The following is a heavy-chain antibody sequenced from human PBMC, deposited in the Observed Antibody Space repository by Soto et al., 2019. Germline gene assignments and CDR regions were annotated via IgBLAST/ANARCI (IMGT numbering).Heavy chain of an antibody. J-gene: IGHJ4*02. CDR1: GFTFSSYG. D-gene: IGHD6-6*01. V-gene: IGHV3-30*18. Sequence: QVQLVESGGGVVQPGRSLRLSCAASGFTFSSYGMHWVRQAPGKGLEWVAVISYDGSNKYYADSVKGRFTISRDNSKNTLYLQMNSLRAEDTAVYCCAKEYSSSSFDYWGQGTLVTVSS. CDR3: AKEYSSSSFDY. CDR2: ISYDGSNK.